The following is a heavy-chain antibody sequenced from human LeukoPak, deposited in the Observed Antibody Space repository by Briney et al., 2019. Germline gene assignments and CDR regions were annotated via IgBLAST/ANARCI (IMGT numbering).Heavy chain of an antibody. CDR1: GGSISSYY. Sequence: PSETLSLTCTVSGGSISSYYWSWIRQPPGKGLEWIGYIYYSGSTNYNPSLKSRVTISVDTSKNQFSLKLSSVTAADTAVYYCARGCYRPIDFDYWGQGTLVTVSS. V-gene: IGHV4-59*01. D-gene: IGHD3-16*02. J-gene: IGHJ4*02. CDR2: IYYSGST. CDR3: ARGCYRPIDFDY.